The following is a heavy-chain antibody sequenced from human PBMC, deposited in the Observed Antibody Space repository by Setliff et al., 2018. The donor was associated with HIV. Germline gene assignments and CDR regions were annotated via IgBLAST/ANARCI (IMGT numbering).Heavy chain of an antibody. CDR3: AREVKDGSTYYFDY. V-gene: IGHV1-69*05. J-gene: IGHJ4*02. Sequence: ASVKVSCKASGGTFSSYAISWVRQAPGQGLEWMGGIIPIFGTANYAQKFQGRVTITTDESTSTAYMELSSLRSEDTAVYYCAREVKDGSTYYFDYWGQGTLVTVSS. D-gene: IGHD3-10*01. CDR2: IIPIFGTA. CDR1: GGTFSSYA.